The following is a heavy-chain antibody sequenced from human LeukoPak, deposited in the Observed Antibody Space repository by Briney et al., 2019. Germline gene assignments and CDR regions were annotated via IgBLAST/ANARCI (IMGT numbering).Heavy chain of an antibody. J-gene: IGHJ4*02. D-gene: IGHD3-22*01. CDR3: ARESYDSSGYYIFFDY. V-gene: IGHV3-48*03. CDR1: GFTFSSYE. CDR2: ISSSGSTI. Sequence: GGSLRLSCAASGFTFSSYEMNWVRQAPGKGLEWVSYISSSGSTIYYADSVKGRFTISRDNAKNSLYLQMNSLRAEDTAVYYCARESYDSSGYYIFFDYWGQGTLVTVSA.